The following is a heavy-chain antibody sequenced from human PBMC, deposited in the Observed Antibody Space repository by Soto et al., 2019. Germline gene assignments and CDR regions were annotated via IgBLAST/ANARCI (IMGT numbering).Heavy chain of an antibody. D-gene: IGHD3-3*01. CDR3: ARWLEGPEIGNYYYAMGV. CDR2: IMPIFRAP. V-gene: IGHV1-69*12. J-gene: IGHJ6*02. CDR1: GGAFSDYA. Sequence: QVQLVQSGAEVKKPGSSVKVSCKASGGAFSDYAFSWVRQAPGQGLEWLGGIMPIFRAPDYAQKFQGRVTTTADEFTRTAHVEMNSLRSEDTAVYHCARWLEGPEIGNYYYAMGVWGQGTTGTAS.